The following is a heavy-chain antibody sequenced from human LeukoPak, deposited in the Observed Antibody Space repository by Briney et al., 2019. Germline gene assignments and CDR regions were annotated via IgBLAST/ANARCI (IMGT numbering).Heavy chain of an antibody. V-gene: IGHV4-38-2*02. CDR3: ARVTLLPTHIDY. CDR2: IYHSGST. Sequence: SQTLSLTCTVSGYSISSGYYWGWIRQPPGKGLECIGNIYHSGSTYYNPSLKSRVTISVDTSKNQFSLKLSSLTAADTAVYYCARVTLLPTHIDYWGQGTLVTVSS. CDR1: GYSISSGYY. D-gene: IGHD2-15*01. J-gene: IGHJ4*02.